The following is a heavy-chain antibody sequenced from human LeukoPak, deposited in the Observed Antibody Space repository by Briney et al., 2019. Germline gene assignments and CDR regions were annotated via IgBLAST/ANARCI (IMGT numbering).Heavy chain of an antibody. Sequence: GGSLRLSCAASGFTVSSNYMSWVRQAPGKGLEWVSVIYSGGSTYYADSVKGRFTISRDNSKNTLHLQMNSLRAEDTAVYYCARATDGYYFDYWGQGTLVTVSS. D-gene: IGHD5-24*01. V-gene: IGHV3-53*01. CDR1: GFTVSSNY. CDR3: ARATDGYYFDY. J-gene: IGHJ4*02. CDR2: IYSGGST.